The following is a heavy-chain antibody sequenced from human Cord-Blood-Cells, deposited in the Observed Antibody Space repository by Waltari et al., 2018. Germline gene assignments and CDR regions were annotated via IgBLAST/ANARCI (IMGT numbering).Heavy chain of an antibody. Sequence: QVQLQQWGAGLLKPSETLSLTCAVYGGSFRGDYWSWIRQPPGKGLEWIGEINHSGSTNYHPSLKSRVTISVDTSKNQFSLKLSSVTAADTAVYYCASRPLGIKWYGMDVWGQGTTVTVSS. J-gene: IGHJ6*02. CDR2: INHSGST. D-gene: IGHD7-27*01. CDR3: ASRPLGIKWYGMDV. CDR1: GGSFRGDY. V-gene: IGHV4-34*01.